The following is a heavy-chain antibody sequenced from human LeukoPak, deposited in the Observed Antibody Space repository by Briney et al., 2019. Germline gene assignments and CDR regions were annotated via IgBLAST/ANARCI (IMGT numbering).Heavy chain of an antibody. CDR3: ARDFLGFDY. Sequence: GGSLRLSCAASGSTFSSYWMSWVSQAPGKGREWVANIKQDGSEKYYVDSVKGRFTISRDSAKNSLYLQMNSLRAEYTAVYYCARDFLGFDYWGQGTLVTVSS. J-gene: IGHJ4*02. CDR2: IKQDGSEK. D-gene: IGHD2/OR15-2a*01. CDR1: GSTFSSYW. V-gene: IGHV3-7*01.